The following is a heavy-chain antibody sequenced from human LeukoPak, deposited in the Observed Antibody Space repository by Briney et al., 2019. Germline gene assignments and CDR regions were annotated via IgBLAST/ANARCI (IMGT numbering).Heavy chain of an antibody. CDR1: GYTLTELS. Sequence: ASVKVSCKVSGYTLTELSMHWVRQAPGKGLEWMGGFDPEDSETIYAQKFQGRVTMTEDTSTGTAYMELSSLRSEDTAVYYCATLSSGWWGVDYWGQGTLVTVSS. J-gene: IGHJ4*02. D-gene: IGHD6-19*01. V-gene: IGHV1-24*01. CDR2: FDPEDSET. CDR3: ATLSSGWWGVDY.